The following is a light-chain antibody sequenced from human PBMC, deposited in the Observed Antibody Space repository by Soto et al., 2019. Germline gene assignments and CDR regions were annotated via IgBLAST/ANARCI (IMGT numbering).Light chain of an antibody. V-gene: IGKV3-20*01. CDR1: QSVNRRY. CDR3: QQYGSSPYT. CDR2: GAS. Sequence: EIELTQSPGTLSLSPGERATLSCRASQSVNRRYLAWYQQKPGQAPRLLIYGASSRATGIPDRFSGTGSGTDFALIINRLEPEDFAVYYCQQYGSSPYTFGLGTKLEIK. J-gene: IGKJ2*01.